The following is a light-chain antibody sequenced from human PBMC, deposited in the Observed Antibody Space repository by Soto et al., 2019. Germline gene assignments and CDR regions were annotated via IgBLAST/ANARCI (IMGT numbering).Light chain of an antibody. Sequence: QSVLTQPASVSGSPGQSITISCTGTSSDVGGYNFVSWYQQHPGKAPKLIIYEVRNRPSGVSNRFSASKSGNTASLTISGLQAEGEAEYYCSSYASLYTRVFGTGTKVTVL. J-gene: IGLJ1*01. CDR3: SSYASLYTRV. CDR1: SSDVGGYNF. CDR2: EVR. V-gene: IGLV2-14*01.